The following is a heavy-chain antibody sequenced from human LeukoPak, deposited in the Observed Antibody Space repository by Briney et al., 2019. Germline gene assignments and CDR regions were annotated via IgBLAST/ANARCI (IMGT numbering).Heavy chain of an antibody. J-gene: IGHJ4*02. V-gene: IGHV4-59*08. D-gene: IGHD6-13*01. Sequence: PSETLSLTCTVSGGSISSYYWSWIRQPPGKGLEWIGYIYYSGSTNYNPSLKSRVTISVDTSKNQFSLKLSSVTAADTAVYYCARHNVRVSAAADLDYWGQGTLVTVSS. CDR2: IYYSGST. CDR3: ARHNVRVSAAADLDY. CDR1: GGSISSYY.